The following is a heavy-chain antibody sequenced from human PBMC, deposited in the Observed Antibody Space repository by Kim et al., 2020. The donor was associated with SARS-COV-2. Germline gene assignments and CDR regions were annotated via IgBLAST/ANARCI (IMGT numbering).Heavy chain of an antibody. CDR3: ARDIDSYFDS. D-gene: IGHD3-9*01. Sequence: ASVKVSCKASGYTFTDYYIHWVRQAPGQGLEWMGRINPTSGGTNYAQKFQGRVTMTRDTSIRTVYMDLNRLRSDDTAVYYCARDIDSYFDSWGQGTLVTV. CDR2: INPTSGGT. J-gene: IGHJ4*02. CDR1: GYTFTDYY. V-gene: IGHV1-2*06.